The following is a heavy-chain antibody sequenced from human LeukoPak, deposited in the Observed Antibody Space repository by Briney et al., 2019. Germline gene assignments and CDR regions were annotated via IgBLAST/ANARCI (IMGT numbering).Heavy chain of an antibody. J-gene: IGHJ4*02. D-gene: IGHD3/OR15-3a*01. Sequence: GGSLRLSCAASGFTFSGYWMYWVRQAPGKGLVWVSRINSDGSSTNYADSVKGRFTISRDNAKNTLYLQMNSLRAEDTALYYCAKNTGLAWDDFDFWGQGTLVTVSS. CDR3: AKNTGLAWDDFDF. CDR2: INSDGSST. V-gene: IGHV3-74*01. CDR1: GFTFSGYW.